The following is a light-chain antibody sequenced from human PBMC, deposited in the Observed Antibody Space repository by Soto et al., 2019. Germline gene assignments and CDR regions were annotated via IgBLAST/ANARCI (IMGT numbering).Light chain of an antibody. Sequence: EIVLTQSPLSLPVTPREPASISCRSSRNLLHSNGYYYLDWYLQKPGQSPQLLIYLGSNRASGVPDRFSGSGSGTDFTLTISRVEAEDVGVYFCAQGLETPFTLGGGTKVDIK. J-gene: IGKJ4*01. CDR3: AQGLETPFT. V-gene: IGKV2-28*01. CDR1: RNLLHSNGYYY. CDR2: LGS.